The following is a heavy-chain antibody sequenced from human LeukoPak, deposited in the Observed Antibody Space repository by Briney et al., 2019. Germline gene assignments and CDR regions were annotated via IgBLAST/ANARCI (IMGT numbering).Heavy chain of an antibody. J-gene: IGHJ6*03. Sequence: PGGSLRLSCAASGFTFSSYWMHWVRQAPGKGLVWVSRINSDGSSTSYADSVKGRFTISRDNAKNTLYLQMNSLRAEDTAVYYRAREGVLWFGETHYYYYYMDVWGKGTTVTISS. CDR2: INSDGSST. CDR3: AREGVLWFGETHYYYYYMDV. V-gene: IGHV3-74*01. D-gene: IGHD3-10*01. CDR1: GFTFSSYW.